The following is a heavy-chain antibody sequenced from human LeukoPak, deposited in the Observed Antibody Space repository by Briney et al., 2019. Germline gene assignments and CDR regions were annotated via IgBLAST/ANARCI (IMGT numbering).Heavy chain of an antibody. CDR3: ARYYYDSSGYNNWFDP. Sequence: ASVKVSCKASGYTFTSYGISWVRQAPGQELEWMGWISAYNGNTNYAQKLQGRVTMTTDTSTSTAYMELRSLRSDDTAVYYCARYYYDSSGYNNWFDPWGQGTLVTVSS. CDR1: GYTFTSYG. D-gene: IGHD3-22*01. CDR2: ISAYNGNT. J-gene: IGHJ5*02. V-gene: IGHV1-18*01.